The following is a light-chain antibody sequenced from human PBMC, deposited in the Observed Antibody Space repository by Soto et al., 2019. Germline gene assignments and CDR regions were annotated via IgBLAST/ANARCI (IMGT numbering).Light chain of an antibody. CDR1: QGISSY. CDR3: QQYYSYPLP. J-gene: IGKJ4*01. V-gene: IGKV1-8*01. Sequence: AIRMTQSPSSLSASTGDRVTITCRASQGISSYLAWYQQKPGKAPKLLIYAASTLQSGVPSRFSGSGSGTDFNLTISCLQSEDFATYYWQQYYSYPLPFGGGTKVEIK. CDR2: AAS.